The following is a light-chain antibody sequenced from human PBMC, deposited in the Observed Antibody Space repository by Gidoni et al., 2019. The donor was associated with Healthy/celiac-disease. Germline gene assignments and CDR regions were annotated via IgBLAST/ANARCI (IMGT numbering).Light chain of an antibody. CDR2: KAS. Sequence: DIQMTQSPSTLPASVGDRVTITCRASQSISSWLAWYQQKPGKAPKLLIYKASSLESWVPSRFSGSGSGTEFTLTISSLQPDDFATYYCQQYNSYPGTFGQGTKVEIK. V-gene: IGKV1-5*03. CDR1: QSISSW. J-gene: IGKJ1*01. CDR3: QQYNSYPGT.